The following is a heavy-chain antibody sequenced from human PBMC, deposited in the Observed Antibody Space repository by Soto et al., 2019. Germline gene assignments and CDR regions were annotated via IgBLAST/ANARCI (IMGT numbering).Heavy chain of an antibody. CDR1: GFPVTTNY. D-gene: IGHD3-3*01. Sequence: EVQVVESGGGLIPPGGSLRLSCAASGFPVTTNYLTWVRQAPGKGLEWVSLLYSTDNAQYADSVRGRFTISRDICKNMFYLQMNSLRAEDTAVYYCGRNPFGVSSDGVVVWGQGTLVTVSS. J-gene: IGHJ4*02. CDR3: GRNPFGVSSDGVVV. CDR2: LYSTDNA. V-gene: IGHV3-53*01.